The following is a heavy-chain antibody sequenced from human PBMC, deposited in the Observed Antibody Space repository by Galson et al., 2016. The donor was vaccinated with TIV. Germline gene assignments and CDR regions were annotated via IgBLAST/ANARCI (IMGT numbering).Heavy chain of an antibody. V-gene: IGHV4-31*03. CDR1: GGSISSNGIF. CDR2: IYHSGST. D-gene: IGHD2-15*01. CDR3: ARDQDSGAYFDY. J-gene: IGHJ4*02. Sequence: TLSLTCTVSGGSISSNGIFWSWIRQHPGKGLEWIGYIYHSGSTHYNPSLKSRVAMSVDTSKNQFSLTLTSVTAADTAVHYCARDQDSGAYFDYWGQGTLVTVSS.